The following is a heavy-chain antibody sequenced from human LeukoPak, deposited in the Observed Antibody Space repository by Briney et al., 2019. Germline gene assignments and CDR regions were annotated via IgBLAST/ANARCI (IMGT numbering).Heavy chain of an antibody. CDR1: GGSISSYC. CDR2: IYYSGST. Sequence: SETLSLTCTVSGGSISSYCWSWIRQPPGKGLEWIGYIYYSGSTNYNPSLKSRVTISVDTSKNQFSLKLSSVTAADTAVYYCARARTAAYSSGWYYFDYWGQGTLVTVSS. CDR3: ARARTAAYSSGWYYFDY. V-gene: IGHV4-59*01. J-gene: IGHJ4*02. D-gene: IGHD6-19*01.